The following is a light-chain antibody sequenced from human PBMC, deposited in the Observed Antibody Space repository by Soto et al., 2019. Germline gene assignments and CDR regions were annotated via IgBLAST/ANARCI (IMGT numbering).Light chain of an antibody. J-gene: IGLJ1*01. CDR1: RSDIGGYNY. V-gene: IGLV2-14*01. CDR2: DFS. Sequence: LTQPASVSGSPGQSITISCTGTRSDIGGYNYVSWYQQHPGKVPKLMIFDFSSRPSGVSNRFSGSKSGNTASLTISGLQAEDEADYYCSSYTSSSTLVFGTGTKVTVL. CDR3: SSYTSSSTLV.